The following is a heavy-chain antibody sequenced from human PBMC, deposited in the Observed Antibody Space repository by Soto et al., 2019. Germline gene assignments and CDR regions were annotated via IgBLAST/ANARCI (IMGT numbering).Heavy chain of an antibody. V-gene: IGHV4-30-2*01. J-gene: IGHJ6*02. Sequence: PSETLSLTCAVSGGSISSGGYSWSWLRQPPGKGLEWIGYIYHSGSTYYNPSPKSRVTISVDRSKNQFSLKLSSVTAADTAVYYCARVVTTTSYYYYGMDVWGQGTTVTVSS. CDR3: ARVVTTTSYYYYGMDV. CDR2: IYHSGST. CDR1: GGSISSGGYS. D-gene: IGHD4-17*01.